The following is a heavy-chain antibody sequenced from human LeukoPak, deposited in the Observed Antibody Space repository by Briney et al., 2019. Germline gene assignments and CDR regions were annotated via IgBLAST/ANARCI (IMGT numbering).Heavy chain of an antibody. V-gene: IGHV3-23*01. D-gene: IGHD3-16*01. CDR1: GFTFSSYA. CDR2: ISGSGGST. J-gene: IGHJ4*02. CDR3: AKGQYVWGHMGY. Sequence: GGPLRLSCAASGFTFSSYAMSWVRQAPGKGLEWVSTISGSGGSTYYADSVKGRFTISRDNSKNTLYLQMNSLRAEDTAVYYCAKGQYVWGHMGYWGQGTLVTVSS.